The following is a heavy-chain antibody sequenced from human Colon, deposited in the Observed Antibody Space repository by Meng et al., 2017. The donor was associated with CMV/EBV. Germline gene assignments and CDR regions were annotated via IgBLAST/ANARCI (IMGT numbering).Heavy chain of an antibody. CDR3: AREAGPFFGVIVYDS. D-gene: IGHD3-3*01. Sequence: VRLHQWGACLVKPSGTLALTCGVGGASFSGYHWSWIRQAPGKGLEWIGEINDGGRTNCNPSLKSRVTISRDTSTNQFFLNVTSVSVADTAVYYCAREAGPFFGVIVYDSWGQGTLVTVSS. CDR1: GASFSGYH. J-gene: IGHJ4*02. CDR2: INDGGRT. V-gene: IGHV4-34*01.